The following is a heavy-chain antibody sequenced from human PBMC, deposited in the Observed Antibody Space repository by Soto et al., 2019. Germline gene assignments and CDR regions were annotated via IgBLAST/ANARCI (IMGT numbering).Heavy chain of an antibody. V-gene: IGHV3-48*04. D-gene: IGHD3-3*01. CDR3: AREGSIFGVVINWFDP. CDR1: GFTFSSYS. CDR2: ISSSSSTI. J-gene: IGHJ5*02. Sequence: GGSLRLSCAASGFTFSSYSMNWVRQAPGKGLEWVSYISSSSSTIYYADSVKGRFTISRDNAKNSLYLQMNSLRAEDTAVYYCAREGSIFGVVINWFDPWGQGTLVTVSS.